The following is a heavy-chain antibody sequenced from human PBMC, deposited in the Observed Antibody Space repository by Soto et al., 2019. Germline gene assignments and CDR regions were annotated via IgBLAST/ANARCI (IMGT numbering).Heavy chain of an antibody. J-gene: IGHJ4*02. CDR3: ARGTRALITSFFAY. CDR1: GGSLSKFY. Sequence: SETPSPPRTVSGGSLSKFYRRLGRPPPGKGLEWIGYFHGSGNTGYNPSLENRVSIGLGTSANQFSLKLSSVTAADTAIYYCARGTRALITSFFAYWGQGLPVTVSS. V-gene: IGHV4-59*01. D-gene: IGHD1-20*01. CDR2: FHGSGNT.